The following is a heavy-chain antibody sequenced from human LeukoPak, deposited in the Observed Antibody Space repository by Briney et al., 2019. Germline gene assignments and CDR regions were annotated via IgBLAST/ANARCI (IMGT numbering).Heavy chain of an antibody. D-gene: IGHD5-12*01. CDR2: ISDTGRDI. Sequence: GGSLRLSCAGSGFAFESFSMTWVRQAPGKGLEWVSLISDTGRDINYADSVRGRFTISRDNTKNSLFLQMDSLRVEDTAIYYCAKGLFSAYDKYLDSWGQGTLVTVSS. J-gene: IGHJ4*02. V-gene: IGHV3-21*04. CDR1: GFAFESFS. CDR3: AKGLFSAYDKYLDS.